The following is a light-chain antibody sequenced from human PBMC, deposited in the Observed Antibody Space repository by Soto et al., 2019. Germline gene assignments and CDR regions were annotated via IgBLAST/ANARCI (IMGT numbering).Light chain of an antibody. CDR1: QSVSSN. J-gene: IGKJ1*01. Sequence: EIVMTQSPATLSVSPGERVTLSCRASQSVSSNLAWYQQKPGQAPSLLIYDASTRATGIPARFSGSGSGIEFTLTISSLQSEDFAVYFCQQYNNWPRWTFGQGTKVEIK. V-gene: IGKV3-15*01. CDR3: QQYNNWPRWT. CDR2: DAS.